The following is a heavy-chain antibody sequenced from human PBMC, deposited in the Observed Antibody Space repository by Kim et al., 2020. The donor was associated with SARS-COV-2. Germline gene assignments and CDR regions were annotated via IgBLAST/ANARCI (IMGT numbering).Heavy chain of an antibody. CDR1: GFTFSSYG. CDR3: ARGSDYYYYGMDV. CDR2: IWYDGSNK. Sequence: GGSLRLSCAASGFTFSSYGMHWVRQAPGKGLEWVAVIWYDGSNKYYADSVKGRFTISRDNSKNTLYLQMNSLRAEDTAVYYCARGSDYYYYGMDVWGQGTTVTVSS. V-gene: IGHV3-33*01. J-gene: IGHJ6*02.